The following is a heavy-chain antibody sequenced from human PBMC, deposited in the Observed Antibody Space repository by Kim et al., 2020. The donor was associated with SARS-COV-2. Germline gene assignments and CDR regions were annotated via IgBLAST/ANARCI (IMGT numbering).Heavy chain of an antibody. D-gene: IGHD3-10*01. CDR3: ARDDPVRGVGFDP. J-gene: IGHJ5*02. V-gene: IGHV4-59*01. CDR1: GGSISSYY. CDR2: IYYSGST. Sequence: SETLSLTCTVSGGSISSYYWSWIRQPPGKGLEWIGYIYYSGSTNYNPSLKSRVTISVDTSKNQFSLKLSSVTAADTAVYYCARDDPVRGVGFDPWGQGTLVTVSS.